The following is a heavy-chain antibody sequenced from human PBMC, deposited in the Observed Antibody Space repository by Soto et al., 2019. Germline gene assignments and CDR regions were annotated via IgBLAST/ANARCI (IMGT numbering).Heavy chain of an antibody. CDR2: IYSSGNT. D-gene: IGHD3-16*01. Sequence: SETLSLTCSVSGVTISGYYWAWIRQPAGKGLEWIGRIYSSGNTKYNPSLQSRVTMSLDTSNNQFSLRLTSVTAADTAVYYCARGRRFYDWFDPWGQGTLVNVSS. CDR1: GVTISGYY. J-gene: IGHJ5*02. V-gene: IGHV4-4*07. CDR3: ARGRRFYDWFDP.